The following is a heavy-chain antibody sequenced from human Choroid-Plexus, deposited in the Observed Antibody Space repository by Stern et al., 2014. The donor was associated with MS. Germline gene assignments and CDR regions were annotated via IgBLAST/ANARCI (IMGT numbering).Heavy chain of an antibody. D-gene: IGHD2/OR15-2a*01. CDR2: VSYNGSNK. J-gene: IGHJ5*02. CDR3: AKDRQYLTYFFDH. CDR1: GFTFGSCA. Sequence: VQLVESGGGVVQPGRPLRLSCVASGFTFGSCALHWVRQAPGKGLEWVAGVSYNGSNKYYAAAVKGRFTISRGNSQNTIYMQMSSLRPEDTAVYYCAKDRQYLTYFFDHWGQGSLGTVSS. V-gene: IGHV3-30*18.